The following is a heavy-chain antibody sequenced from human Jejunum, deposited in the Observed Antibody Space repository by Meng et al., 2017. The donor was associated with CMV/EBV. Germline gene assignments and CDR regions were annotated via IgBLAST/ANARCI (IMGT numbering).Heavy chain of an antibody. CDR1: GYSFTSYY. J-gene: IGHJ4*02. CDR3: ARRSATSTHFYFDS. D-gene: IGHD3-3*02. Sequence: AGGYSFTSYYIHWVRLAPGQGLEWMGLMNPSGGYTSYAQKFGGRVTMTADTSTSTIYLDVTRLTSEDTATYYCARRSATSTHFYFDSWGQGTLVTVSS. CDR2: MNPSGGYT. V-gene: IGHV1-46*01.